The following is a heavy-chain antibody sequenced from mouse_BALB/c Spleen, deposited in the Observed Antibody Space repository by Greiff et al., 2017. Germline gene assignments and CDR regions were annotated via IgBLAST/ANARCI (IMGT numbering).Heavy chain of an antibody. CDR1: GYSITSDYA. Sequence: EVKLQESGPGLVKPSQSLSLTCTVTGYSITSDYAWNWIRQFPGNKLEWMGYISYSGSTSYNPSLKSRISITRDTSKNQFFLQLNSVTTEDTATYYCAIHYYGSSYGGFAYWGQGTLVTVSA. CDR2: ISYSGST. V-gene: IGHV3-2*02. D-gene: IGHD1-1*01. J-gene: IGHJ3*01. CDR3: AIHYYGSSYGGFAY.